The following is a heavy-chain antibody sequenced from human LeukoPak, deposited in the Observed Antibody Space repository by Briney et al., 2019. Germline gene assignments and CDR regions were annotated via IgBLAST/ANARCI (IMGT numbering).Heavy chain of an antibody. CDR1: GFSTYRNY. V-gene: IGHV3-66*02. Sequence: GGSLRLSCVASGFSTYRNYMSWVRQPPGKGLEWVSVVYSGGSTNHAESVRGRFIVSRDLSRNTIYLQMNDLRPEDTAVYYCARDLGWDNITSFHFWGQGVLVTVSS. CDR2: VYSGGST. CDR3: ARDLGWDNITSFHF. J-gene: IGHJ4*02. D-gene: IGHD1-26*01.